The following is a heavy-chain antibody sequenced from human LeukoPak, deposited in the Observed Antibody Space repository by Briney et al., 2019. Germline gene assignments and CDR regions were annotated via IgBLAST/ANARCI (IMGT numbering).Heavy chain of an antibody. J-gene: IGHJ4*02. CDR1: GGSFSGYY. Sequence: PSETLSLTCAVYGGSFSGYYWTWVRQPPGKGLEWIGYISYSGSTNYNPSLKSRVTILVDTSKNQFSLKLTSVTAADTAVYYCATAQWLGPDYWGQGTLVTVSS. CDR3: ATAQWLGPDY. CDR2: ISYSGST. D-gene: IGHD6-19*01. V-gene: IGHV4-59*01.